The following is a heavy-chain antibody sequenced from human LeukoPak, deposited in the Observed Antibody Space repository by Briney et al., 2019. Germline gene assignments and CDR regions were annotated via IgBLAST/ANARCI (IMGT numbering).Heavy chain of an antibody. CDR2: IYYSGSA. V-gene: IGHV4-38-2*02. J-gene: IGHJ3*02. CDR1: GNSISSGYY. CDR3: ARGGSSGWNDAFDI. D-gene: IGHD6-19*01. Sequence: PSETLSLTCTVSGNSISSGYYWDWIRQPPGKGLEWIGSIYYSGSANYNPSLKSRVTISVDTSKNQFSLKLSSVTAADTAVYYCARGGSSGWNDAFDIWGQGTMVIVSS.